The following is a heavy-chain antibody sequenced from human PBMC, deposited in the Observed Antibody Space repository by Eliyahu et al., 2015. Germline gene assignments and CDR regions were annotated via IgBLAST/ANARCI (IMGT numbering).Heavy chain of an antibody. D-gene: IGHD3-16*02. CDR1: XGXISSGGYY. CDR2: IYYSGST. Sequence: QVQLQESGPGLVKPSQTLSLTCTVSXGXISSGGYYWXXIRQHPGKGLEWIGYIYYSGSTYYNPSLKSRVTISVDTSKNQFSLKLSSVTAADTAVYYCARENDYIWGSYRPGLRYFDYWGQGTLVTVSS. J-gene: IGHJ4*02. CDR3: ARENDYIWGSYRPGLRYFDY. V-gene: IGHV4-31*03.